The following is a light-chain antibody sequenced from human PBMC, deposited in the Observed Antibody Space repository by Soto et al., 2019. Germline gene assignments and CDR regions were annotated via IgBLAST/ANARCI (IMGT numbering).Light chain of an antibody. V-gene: IGKV1-33*01. CDR3: QQYDQLPIT. J-gene: IGKJ4*01. Sequence: DIQMTQSASSLPASVGDTVTISCQASQDISKYLNWFQQKPVKAPKLLIYDVFNVETGVPSRFSGRGSGTDFTLIISNLQPEDFATYYCQQYDQLPITIGGGTKVDI. CDR1: QDISKY. CDR2: DVF.